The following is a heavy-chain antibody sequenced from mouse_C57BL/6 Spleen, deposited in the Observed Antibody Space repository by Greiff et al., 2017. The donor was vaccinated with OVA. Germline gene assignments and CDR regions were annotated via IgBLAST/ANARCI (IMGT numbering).Heavy chain of an antibody. J-gene: IGHJ2*01. CDR1: GYTFTSYW. CDR3: ARSRFRDGYYDY. CDR2: IHPNSGST. Sequence: QVQLQQPGAELVKPGASVKLSCKASGYTFTSYWMHWVKQRPGQGLEWIGMIHPNSGSTNYNEKFKSKATLTVDKSSSTAYMQLSSLTSEDSAVYYCARSRFRDGYYDYWGQGTTLTVSS. D-gene: IGHD2-3*01. V-gene: IGHV1-64*01.